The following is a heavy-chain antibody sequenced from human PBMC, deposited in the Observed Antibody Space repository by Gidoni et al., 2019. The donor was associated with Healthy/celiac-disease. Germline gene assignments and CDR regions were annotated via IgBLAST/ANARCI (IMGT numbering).Heavy chain of an antibody. CDR3: GGGWGGSYPVDY. J-gene: IGHJ4*02. CDR2: INTSGGT. V-gene: IGHV4-61*02. D-gene: IGHD1-26*01. CDR1: GGSLSSGSYY. Sequence: QVQLQESGPGLVKPSQTLSLTCTVSGGSLSSGSYYGCWLRQPAGKGLEWLGRINTSGGTTYNPSPKRGFTIHVDTTKNQSPLMLSSGPAADTAGDYCGGGWGGSYPVDYWGQGTLVTVSS.